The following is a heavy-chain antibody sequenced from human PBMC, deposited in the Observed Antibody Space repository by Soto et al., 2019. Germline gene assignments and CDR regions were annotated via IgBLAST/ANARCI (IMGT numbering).Heavy chain of an antibody. CDR1: GFTFINAW. Sequence: GWSLILSCAASGFTFINAWMSWVRDAPGKGLEWVGRIKSKTDGGTTDYASPVKCRFTISRDDSKNTPYLQMNSLKTEDEDLYSCTTRRWATRLSGMYGWEQGNTV. J-gene: IGHJ6*01. CDR2: IKSKTDGGTT. V-gene: IGHV3-15*01. CDR3: TTRRWATRLSGMYG. D-gene: IGHD5-12*01.